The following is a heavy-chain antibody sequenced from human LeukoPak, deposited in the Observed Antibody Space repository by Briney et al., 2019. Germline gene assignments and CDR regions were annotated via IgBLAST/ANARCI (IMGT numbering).Heavy chain of an antibody. J-gene: IGHJ4*02. D-gene: IGHD4-17*01. Sequence: PGGSLRLSCAASGFIFTTYAMIWVRQAPGKGLEWVSTISGGGGSTFYADSVKGRFTISRDNAKNSLFLQMNSLRAEDTAMYYCAREYGDYANYFDFWGQGTLVTVSS. CDR3: AREYGDYANYFDF. V-gene: IGHV3-21*01. CDR1: GFIFTTYA. CDR2: ISGGGGST.